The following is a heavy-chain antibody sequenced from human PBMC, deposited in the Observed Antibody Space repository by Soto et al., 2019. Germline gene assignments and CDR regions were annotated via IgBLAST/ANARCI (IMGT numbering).Heavy chain of an antibody. V-gene: IGHV1-2*04. CDR2: INPNSGGT. CDR1: GYTFTDFY. CDR3: ATXRTSIAVAGETEYYFDY. J-gene: IGHJ4*02. D-gene: IGHD6-19*01. Sequence: EASVKVSCKTSGYTFTDFYMHWVRQAPGQGLEWMGWINPNSGGTKYAQNFQGWVTMTRDTSISTAYMELSRLRSDDTAVYYCATXRTSIAVAGETEYYFDYWGQGTLVTVSS.